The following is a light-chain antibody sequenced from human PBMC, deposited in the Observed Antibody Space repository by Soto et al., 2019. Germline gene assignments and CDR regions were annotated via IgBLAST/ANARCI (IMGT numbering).Light chain of an antibody. Sequence: LTKPASGSGSXGLSITISCTGTSSDVCAYNFVSWYQQHPDKAPKLMIFDVSNRPSGVSNRFYGSKSGKTASLTISGIQSEDEAEYYCGSYTTSSNYVFGTRTKVPVL. J-gene: IGLJ1*01. CDR2: DVS. CDR1: SSDVCAYNF. CDR3: GSYTTSSNYV. V-gene: IGLV2-14*03.